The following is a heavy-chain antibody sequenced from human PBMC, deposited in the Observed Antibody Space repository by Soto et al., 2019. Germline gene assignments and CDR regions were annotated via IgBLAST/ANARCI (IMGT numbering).Heavy chain of an antibody. CDR3: ARAKSGSGYYFFAFDN. V-gene: IGHV1-46*01. J-gene: IGHJ3*02. D-gene: IGHD3-22*01. Sequence: ASVKGSCKASGYTFTSYYMHWVRQAPGQGLEWMGIINPCGGSTSYAQKFQGRVTMTRDTSTSAVYMELSSLRSEDTAVYYCARAKSGSGYYFFAFDNWGQGRMVTVSS. CDR2: INPCGGST. CDR1: GYTFTSYY.